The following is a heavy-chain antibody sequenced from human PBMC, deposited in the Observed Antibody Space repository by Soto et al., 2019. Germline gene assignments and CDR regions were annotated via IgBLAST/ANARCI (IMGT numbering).Heavy chain of an antibody. J-gene: IGHJ4*02. CDR3: ARKTDSGGNGGF. V-gene: IGHV3-53*05. D-gene: IGHD2-15*01. CDR2: IYSHGDT. Sequence: EVRLVETGGDLIQPGGSLRLSCAVSGFTVSNNYMYWVRQPPGKGLEWVSLIYSHGDTRYGDSVRGRFTVSRDNSKNTLYLQMNSLRSEDTAVYYCARKTDSGGNGGFWGQGTLVTVSS. CDR1: GFTVSNNY.